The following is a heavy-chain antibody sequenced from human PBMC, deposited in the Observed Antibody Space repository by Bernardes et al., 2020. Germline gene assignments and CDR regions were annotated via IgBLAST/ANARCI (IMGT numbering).Heavy chain of an antibody. CDR2: IGTAGDP. CDR1: GFTFSSYD. D-gene: IGHD3-9*01. CDR3: ARGRYYDILTEPSDYYYYMDV. V-gene: IGHV3-13*05. J-gene: IGHJ6*03. Sequence: GGSLRLSCAASGFTFSSYDMHWVRQATGKGLEWVSAIGTAGDPYYPGSVKGRFTISRENAKNSLYLQMNSLRAGDTAVYYCARGRYYDILTEPSDYYYYMDVWGKGTTVTVSS.